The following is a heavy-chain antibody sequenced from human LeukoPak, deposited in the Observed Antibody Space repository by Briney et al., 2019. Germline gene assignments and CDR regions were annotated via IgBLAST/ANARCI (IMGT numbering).Heavy chain of an antibody. Sequence: SETLSLTCAVYGGSFSGYYWSWIRQPPGKGLEWIGEINHSGSTNYNPSLKSRVTISVDTSKNQFSLKLSSVTAADTAVYYCARPLTNKYGYYYYGMDVWGQGTTVTVSS. V-gene: IGHV4-34*01. D-gene: IGHD2/OR15-2a*01. CDR1: GGSFSGYY. CDR3: ARPLTNKYGYYYYGMDV. CDR2: INHSGST. J-gene: IGHJ6*02.